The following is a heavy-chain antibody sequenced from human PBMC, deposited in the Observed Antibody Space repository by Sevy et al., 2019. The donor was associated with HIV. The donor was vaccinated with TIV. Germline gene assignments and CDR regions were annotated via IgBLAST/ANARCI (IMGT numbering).Heavy chain of an antibody. Sequence: SETLSLTCTVSGDSMYGNYWSWIRQPPGTGLEWIGYIYHSGSTNYNASLKSRLTISVDTSKNQFFLNLLSVTAADTAVYYCARDRGSYFDYWGQGTLVTVSS. D-gene: IGHD3-10*01. J-gene: IGHJ4*02. CDR3: ARDRGSYFDY. CDR2: IYHSGST. V-gene: IGHV4-59*01. CDR1: GDSMYGNY.